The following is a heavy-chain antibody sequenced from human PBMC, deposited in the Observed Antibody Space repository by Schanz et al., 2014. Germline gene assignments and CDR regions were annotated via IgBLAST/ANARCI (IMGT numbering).Heavy chain of an antibody. J-gene: IGHJ4*02. CDR2: VSRSTPDI. Sequence: EVQLVESGGGLIQPGGSLRLSCVASGFTFSSYDVFWVRQAPGKGLEWVSYVSRSTPDIYYADSVKGRFTMSRDNSKNTVYLQMNSLRPGDTAVYYCARESSNDNVLVPGAVFDHWGQGILVTGSS. D-gene: IGHD2-8*02. V-gene: IGHV3-48*01. CDR3: ARESSNDNVLVPGAVFDH. CDR1: GFTFSSYD.